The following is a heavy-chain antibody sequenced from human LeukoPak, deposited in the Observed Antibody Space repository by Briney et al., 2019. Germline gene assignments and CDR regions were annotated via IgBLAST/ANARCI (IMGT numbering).Heavy chain of an antibody. D-gene: IGHD3-3*01. CDR1: GFTFSSYG. CDR2: ISYDGSNK. V-gene: IGHV3-30*18. J-gene: IGHJ4*02. Sequence: GRSLRLSCAASGFTFSSYGMHWVRQAPGKGLEWVAVISYDGSNKYYADPVKGRFTISRDNSKNTLYLQMNSLRAEDTAVYYCAKNGGEWLLAGSSFDYWGQGTLVTVSS. CDR3: AKNGGEWLLAGSSFDY.